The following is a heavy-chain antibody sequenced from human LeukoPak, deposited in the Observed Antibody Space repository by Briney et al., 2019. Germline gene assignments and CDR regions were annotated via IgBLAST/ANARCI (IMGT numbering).Heavy chain of an antibody. Sequence: SETLSLXCTVSGGSISSGDYYWSWNRQPPGKGPEWIGYIYYSGSTYYNPSLKSRVTISVDTSKNQFSLKLSSVTAADTAVYYCARDRRQLAFDYWGQGTLVTVSS. D-gene: IGHD6-6*01. CDR2: IYYSGST. CDR1: GGSISSGDYY. V-gene: IGHV4-30-4*08. J-gene: IGHJ4*02. CDR3: ARDRRQLAFDY.